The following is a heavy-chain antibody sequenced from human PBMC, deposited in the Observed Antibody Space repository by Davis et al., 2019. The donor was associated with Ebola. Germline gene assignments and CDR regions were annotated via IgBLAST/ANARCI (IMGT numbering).Heavy chain of an antibody. J-gene: IGHJ4*02. CDR2: IYYSGST. D-gene: IGHD5-18*01. CDR1: GGAMSSYY. CDR3: ARGGGGNGYVL. V-gene: IGHV4-59*01. Sequence: SETLSLTCTVSGGAMSSYYWSWIRQPPGKGLEWIGYIYYSGSTDYNPSLKSRITISVDTSKNQFSLKVSSVTAADTAVYYCARGGGGNGYVLWGQGTLVTVSS.